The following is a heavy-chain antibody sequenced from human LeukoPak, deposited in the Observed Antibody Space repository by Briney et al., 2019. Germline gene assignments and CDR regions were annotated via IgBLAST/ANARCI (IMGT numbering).Heavy chain of an antibody. Sequence: GASVKVSCKASGYTFTGYYMHWVRQAPGQGLEWMGWISAYNGNTNYAQKLQGRVTMTTDTSTSTAYMELRSLRSDDTAVYYCARDIGYDSSGYYDYWGQGTLVTVSS. V-gene: IGHV1-18*04. D-gene: IGHD3-22*01. J-gene: IGHJ4*02. CDR2: ISAYNGNT. CDR3: ARDIGYDSSGYYDY. CDR1: GYTFTGYY.